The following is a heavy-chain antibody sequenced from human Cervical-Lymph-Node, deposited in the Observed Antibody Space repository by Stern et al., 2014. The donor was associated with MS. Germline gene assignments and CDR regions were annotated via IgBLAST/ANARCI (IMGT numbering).Heavy chain of an antibody. Sequence: QVQLLQPGAEVKKPGASVKLSCKASGYTFTSYDINWVRQASGQGLEWMGWMRPNSGDTGSAQRFEGRVTMTRNTSTSTAYMELNSLRSEDTAVYYCAKSYSSDWHDAFDIWGQGTVVTVSS. CDR2: MRPNSGDT. CDR3: AKSYSSDWHDAFDI. V-gene: IGHV1-8*01. J-gene: IGHJ3*02. D-gene: IGHD6-25*01. CDR1: GYTFTSYD.